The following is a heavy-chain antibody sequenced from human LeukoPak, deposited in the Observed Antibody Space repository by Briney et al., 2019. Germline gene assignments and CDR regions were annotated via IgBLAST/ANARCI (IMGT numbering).Heavy chain of an antibody. CDR3: ARDQEAFDY. V-gene: IGHV1-46*01. CDR1: GYTFPSYL. J-gene: IGHJ4*02. Sequence: ASVKVSCKASGYTFPSYLMHWVRQAPGQGLEWMGIINPTGGSTTYAQKFQGRVTMTRDTSTSTVYMELSGLRSEDTAVYYCARDQEAFDYWDQGTLVTVSS. CDR2: INPTGGST.